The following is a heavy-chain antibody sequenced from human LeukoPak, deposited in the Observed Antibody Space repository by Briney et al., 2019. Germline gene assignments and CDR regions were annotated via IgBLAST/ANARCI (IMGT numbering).Heavy chain of an antibody. V-gene: IGHV3-66*02. J-gene: IGHJ4*02. CDR1: GFTVSSNY. Sequence: GGSLRLSCAASGFTVSSNYMSWVRQAPGKGLEWVSVIYSGGSTYYADSVKGRFTISRGNSKNTLYLQMNSLRAEDTAVYYCARGLGSGRGWFFDYWGQGTLVTVSS. CDR2: IYSGGST. CDR3: ARGLGSGRGWFFDY. D-gene: IGHD6-19*01.